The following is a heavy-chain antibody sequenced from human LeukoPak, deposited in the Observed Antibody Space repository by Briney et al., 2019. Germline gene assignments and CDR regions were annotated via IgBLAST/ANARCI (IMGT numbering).Heavy chain of an antibody. CDR3: AKGRGSTVVRGVIYYFYYMDV. J-gene: IGHJ6*03. CDR1: GFTFSSYW. V-gene: IGHV3-7*03. D-gene: IGHD3-10*01. CDR2: INQDGSEK. Sequence: GGSLRLSCAASGFTFSSYWMSWVRQAPGKGLEWVANINQDGSEKYYVDSVEGRFTISRDNAKNSLYLQMNSLRAEDTAVYYCAKGRGSTVVRGVIYYFYYMDVWGKGTTVTVSS.